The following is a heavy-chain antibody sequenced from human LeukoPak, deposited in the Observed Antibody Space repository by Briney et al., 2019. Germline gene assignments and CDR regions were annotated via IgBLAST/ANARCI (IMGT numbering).Heavy chain of an antibody. CDR1: GGSISAYY. J-gene: IGHJ4*02. CDR2: ISYSGST. Sequence: KPSETLSLTCTVSGGSISAYYWSWIRQPPGKGLEWIGYISYSGSTKYNPSLKSRVTISVDTSKNQFSLKLSSVTAADTAVYYCARRRIGDFWSGYFGYWGQGTLVTVSS. V-gene: IGHV4-59*08. D-gene: IGHD3-3*01. CDR3: ARRRIGDFWSGYFGY.